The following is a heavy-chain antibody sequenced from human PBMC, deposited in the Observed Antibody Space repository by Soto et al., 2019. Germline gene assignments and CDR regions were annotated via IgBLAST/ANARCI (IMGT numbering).Heavy chain of an antibody. CDR1: GYTFIDSY. D-gene: IGHD5-12*01. CDR2: VNPYGGTT. Sequence: ASVKVSCKASGYTFIDSYIHWVRQAPGQGFEWRGWVNPYGGTTHSAQKFEGRVTMTRDTSISTAYMELTGLKYDDTAIYYCARDLGGYDSYGPDSWGQ. V-gene: IGHV1-2*02. CDR3: ARDLGGYDSYGPDS. J-gene: IGHJ3*01.